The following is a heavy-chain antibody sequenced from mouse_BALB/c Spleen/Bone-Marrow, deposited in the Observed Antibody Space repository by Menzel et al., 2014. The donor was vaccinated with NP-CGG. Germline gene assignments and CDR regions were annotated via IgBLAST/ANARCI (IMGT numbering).Heavy chain of an antibody. D-gene: IGHD2-1*01. CDR1: GYTFTDYA. CDR3: AREGGNFPWFAY. CDR2: ISTYYGDA. Sequence: QVQLQQPGAELVRPGVSVKIFCKGSGYTFTDYAMHWVKQSHAKSLEWIGVISTYYGDASYNQKFKGKATMTVDKSSSTAYMELARLTSEDSAIYYCAREGGNFPWFAYWGQGTLVTVSA. J-gene: IGHJ3*01. V-gene: IGHV1S137*01.